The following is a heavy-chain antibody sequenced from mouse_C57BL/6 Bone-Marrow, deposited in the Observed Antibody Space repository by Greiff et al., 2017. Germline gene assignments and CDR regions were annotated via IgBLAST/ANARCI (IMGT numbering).Heavy chain of an antibody. CDR2: INPNYGTT. D-gene: IGHD3-2*02. J-gene: IGHJ4*01. CDR1: GYSFTDYN. Sequence: EVKLVESGPELVKPGASVKISCKASGYSFTDYNMNWVKQSNGKSLEWIGVINPNYGTTSYNQKFKGKATLTVDQSSSTAYMQLNSLTSEDSAVYYCARSAQALFLYAKDYWGQGTSVTVSS. V-gene: IGHV1-39*01. CDR3: ARSAQALFLYAKDY.